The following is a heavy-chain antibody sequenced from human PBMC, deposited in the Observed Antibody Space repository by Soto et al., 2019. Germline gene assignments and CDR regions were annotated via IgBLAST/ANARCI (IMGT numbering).Heavy chain of an antibody. V-gene: IGHV5-51*01. D-gene: IGHD4-17*01. J-gene: IGHJ6*02. CDR3: ARLDYGAPGGMDV. CDR1: GYSFTSYW. Sequence: GESLKISCQCSGYSFTSYWIVWVRQMPGKGLEWMGIICPGDSDTRYSPSFQGQVTISADKSISTAYLQWSSLKASDTAMYYCARLDYGAPGGMDVWGQGTTVTVSS. CDR2: ICPGDSDT.